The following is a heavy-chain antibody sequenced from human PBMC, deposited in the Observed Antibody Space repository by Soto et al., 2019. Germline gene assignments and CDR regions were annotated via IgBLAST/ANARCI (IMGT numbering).Heavy chain of an antibody. CDR2: IYYSGST. J-gene: IGHJ6*04. CDR1: GGYISSYY. CDR3: ARRQRGTYDILTGYHLGGLDV. V-gene: IGHV4-59*08. D-gene: IGHD3-9*01. Sequence: QVQLQESGPGLVKPSETLSLTCTVSGGYISSYYWSWIRQPPGKGLEWIGYIYYSGSTNYNPSLKSRVTISVDTSKNQFSLKLSSVTAADTAVYYCARRQRGTYDILTGYHLGGLDVWGKGTTVTVSS.